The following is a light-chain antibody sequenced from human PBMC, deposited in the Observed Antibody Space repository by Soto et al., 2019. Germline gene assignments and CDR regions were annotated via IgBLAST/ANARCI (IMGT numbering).Light chain of an antibody. J-gene: IGLJ2*01. CDR1: SSDVGGYNY. V-gene: IGLV2-8*01. CDR2: DVN. Sequence: QSVLTQPPSASGSPGQSVAISCSGTSSDVGGYNYVSWYQQHPGKAPKLMIYDVNKRPSGVPDRFSGAKSGNTASLTVSGLQADDEADYYCISYAGSYKPAFGGGTKLTVL. CDR3: ISYAGSYKPA.